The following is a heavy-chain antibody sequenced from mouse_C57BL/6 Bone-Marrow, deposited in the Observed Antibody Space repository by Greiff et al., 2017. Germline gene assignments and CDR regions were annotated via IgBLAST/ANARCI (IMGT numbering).Heavy chain of an antibody. CDR1: GFNIKDDY. V-gene: IGHV14-4*01. D-gene: IGHD1-1*01. Sequence: VQLKQSGAELVRPGASVKLSCTASGFNIKDDYMHWVKQRPEQGLEWIGWIDPENGDTEYASKFQGKATITADTSSNTAYLQLSSLTSEDTAVYYCTTYYYGSSHYWYFDVWGTGTTVTVSS. J-gene: IGHJ1*03. CDR2: IDPENGDT. CDR3: TTYYYGSSHYWYFDV.